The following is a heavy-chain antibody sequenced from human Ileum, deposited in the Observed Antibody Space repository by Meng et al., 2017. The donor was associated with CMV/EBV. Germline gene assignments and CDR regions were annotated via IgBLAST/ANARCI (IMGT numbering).Heavy chain of an antibody. Sequence: QLQLRESGPGLVKPSETLSLTCTVSGGSISSSTYYWGWIRQPPGKGLEWVSRIATDGNTAYADSVKGRFTISRDNANNTLYLQMNSLRVEDTAVYYCAREVFHYDYWGQGTLVTVSS. CDR2: IATDGNT. CDR1: GGSISSSTYY. V-gene: IGHV4-39*02. D-gene: IGHD2-21*01. CDR3: AREVFHYDY. J-gene: IGHJ4*02.